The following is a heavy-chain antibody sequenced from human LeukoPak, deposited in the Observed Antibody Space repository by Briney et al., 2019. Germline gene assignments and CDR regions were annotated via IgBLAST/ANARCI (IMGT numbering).Heavy chain of an antibody. CDR2: IIPILGIA. CDR3: ARDPRGYGTFGP. CDR1: GGTFSSYA. D-gene: IGHD3-10*01. J-gene: IGHJ5*02. V-gene: IGHV1-69*04. Sequence: GASVKVSCKASGGTFSSYAISWVRQAPGQGLEWMGRIIPILGIANYAQKFQGRVTITADKSTSTAYMELSSLRSGDTAVYYCARDPRGYGTFGPWGQGTLVTVSS.